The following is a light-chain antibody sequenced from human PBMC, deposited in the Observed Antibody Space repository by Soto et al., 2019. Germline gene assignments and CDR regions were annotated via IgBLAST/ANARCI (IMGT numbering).Light chain of an antibody. J-gene: IGLJ3*02. V-gene: IGLV3-21*02. Sequence: SYELTQPPSVSVAPGQTATISCGGNNVGSKVVHWYQQKPGQAPVLVVYDDTYRPSGIPERFSGSNSGNTATLTISRVEAGDEADYYCQVWHIGSYGVFGGGTKLTVL. CDR2: DDT. CDR1: NVGSKV. CDR3: QVWHIGSYGV.